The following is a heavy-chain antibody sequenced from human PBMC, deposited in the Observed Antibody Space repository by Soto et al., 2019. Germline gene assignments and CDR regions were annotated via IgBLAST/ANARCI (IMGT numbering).Heavy chain of an antibody. D-gene: IGHD4-17*01. V-gene: IGHV3-30*18. J-gene: IGHJ6*02. CDR2: ISYDGTNK. CDR1: GFTFSTYG. CDR3: AKDLQSSGDYAYYCYGMDV. Sequence: QVQLVESGGGEVQPGRSLTISCAASGFTFSTYGMHWVRQTPGKGLEGVAVISYDGTNKFYSDSVKGRFTISRDKFKNTLTLQMNSLRADDTAVYSCAKDLQSSGDYAYYCYGMDVWGLGTRVTVSS.